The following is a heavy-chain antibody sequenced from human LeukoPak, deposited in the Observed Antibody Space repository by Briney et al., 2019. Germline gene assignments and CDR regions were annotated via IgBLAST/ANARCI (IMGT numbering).Heavy chain of an antibody. D-gene: IGHD6-19*01. CDR2: IKQDGSEK. V-gene: IGHV3-7*03. J-gene: IGHJ4*02. CDR3: TRLALVTSSGAFSDY. Sequence: GGSLRLSCAASGFTFSNYWMSWVRQAPGKGLEWVANIKQDGSEKYYVDSVKGRFSISRDNAKNSLYLQMNSLRAEDTAVYYCTRLALVTSSGAFSDYWGQGTLVTVSS. CDR1: GFTFSNYW.